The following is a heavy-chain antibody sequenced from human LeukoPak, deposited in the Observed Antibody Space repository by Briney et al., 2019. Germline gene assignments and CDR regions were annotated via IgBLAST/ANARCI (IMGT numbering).Heavy chain of an antibody. Sequence: SQTLSLTCTVSGRAINSGSYHWSSIRKPAGKGLEWIGRIYTSGSTNYNPSLKSRVTISVDTSKNQFSLKLSSVTAADTAVYYCARGWGFYSNYDATNWFDPWGQGTLVTVSS. CDR3: ARGWGFYSNYDATNWFDP. J-gene: IGHJ5*02. V-gene: IGHV4-61*02. CDR1: GRAINSGSYH. CDR2: IYTSGST. D-gene: IGHD4-11*01.